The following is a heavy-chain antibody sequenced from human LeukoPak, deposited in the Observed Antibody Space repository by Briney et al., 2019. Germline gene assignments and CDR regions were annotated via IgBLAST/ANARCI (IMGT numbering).Heavy chain of an antibody. D-gene: IGHD3-22*01. V-gene: IGHV1-18*01. CDR2: ISAYNGNT. CDR1: GYTFTSYG. CDR3: ARVRERTYYYDSSGYDY. Sequence: ASVKVSCKASGYTFTSYGISWVRQAPGQGLEWMGWISAYNGNTNYAQKHQGRVTMTTDTSTSTAYMELRSLRSDDTAVYYCARVRERTYYYDSSGYDYWGQGTLVTVSS. J-gene: IGHJ4*02.